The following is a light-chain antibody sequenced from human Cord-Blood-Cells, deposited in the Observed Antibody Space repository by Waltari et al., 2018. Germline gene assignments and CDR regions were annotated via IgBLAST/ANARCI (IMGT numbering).Light chain of an antibody. CDR2: DTS. V-gene: IGLV7-46*01. CDR1: TGAVTSGHY. CDR3: LLSYSGANWV. Sequence: QAVVTQEPSLTVSPGGPVTLTCGSSTGAVTSGHYPSWFQQKPGQAPRTLIYDTSNKHSWTPARFSGSLLGGKAALTLSGAQPEDEAEYYCLLSYSGANWVFGGGTKLTVL. J-gene: IGLJ3*02.